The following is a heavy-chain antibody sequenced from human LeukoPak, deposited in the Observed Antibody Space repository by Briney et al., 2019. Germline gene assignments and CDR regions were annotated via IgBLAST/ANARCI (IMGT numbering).Heavy chain of an antibody. J-gene: IGHJ4*02. D-gene: IGHD6-19*01. V-gene: IGHV6-1*01. CDR3: AREAVAANVNDY. CDR2: TYYRYKWYN. CDR1: GDSVSSNSAA. Sequence: SQTLSLTCAISGDSVSSNSAAWNWIGQSPSRGLEWLGRTYYRYKWYNDYAVSVKSRITINPDTSKNQFSLQLDSVTPEDTAVYYCAREAVAANVNDYWGQGTLVTVSS.